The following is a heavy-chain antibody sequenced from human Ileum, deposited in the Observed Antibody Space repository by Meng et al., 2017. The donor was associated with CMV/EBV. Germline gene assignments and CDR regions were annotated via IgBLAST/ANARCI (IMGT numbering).Heavy chain of an antibody. D-gene: IGHD3-3*01. CDR1: GGSISSSSYY. J-gene: IGHJ3*02. CDR3: ARYLEWPAIDAFDI. Sequence: LRLSCTVSGGSISSSSYYWGWIRQPPGKGLEWIGSIYYSGSTYYNPSLKSRVTISVDTSKNQFSLKLSSVTAADTPVYYCARYLEWPAIDAFDIWGQGTMVTVSS. V-gene: IGHV4-39*07. CDR2: IYYSGST.